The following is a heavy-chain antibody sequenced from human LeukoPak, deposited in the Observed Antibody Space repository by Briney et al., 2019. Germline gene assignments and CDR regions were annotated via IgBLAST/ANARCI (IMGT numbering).Heavy chain of an antibody. CDR2: IRYDGSDR. D-gene: IGHD6-13*01. Sequence: GGSLRLSCAASGFTFSSYGMHWVRQAPGKGLEWVAFIRYDGSDRYYGDSVKGRFTISRDNSKSTVYLQMNSLRADDTAMYYCAKDQDGSTWYGGLEGYFDSWGQGTLVTVSS. CDR1: GFTFSSYG. V-gene: IGHV3-30*02. CDR3: AKDQDGSTWYGGLEGYFDS. J-gene: IGHJ4*02.